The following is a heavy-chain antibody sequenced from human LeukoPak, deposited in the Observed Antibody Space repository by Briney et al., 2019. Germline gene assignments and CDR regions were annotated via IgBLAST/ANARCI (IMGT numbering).Heavy chain of an antibody. J-gene: IGHJ6*02. D-gene: IGHD2-21*02. V-gene: IGHV3-53*04. Sequence: PGGSLRLSCVASGITVSSNYMSWVRQAPGRGLEWVSVIYSGGSTYYADSVKGRFTISRHNSKNTLYLQMNSLRAEDTAVYYCARGGPVVTAMPYYYGMDVWGQGTTVTVSS. CDR1: GITVSSNY. CDR3: ARGGPVVTAMPYYYGMDV. CDR2: IYSGGST.